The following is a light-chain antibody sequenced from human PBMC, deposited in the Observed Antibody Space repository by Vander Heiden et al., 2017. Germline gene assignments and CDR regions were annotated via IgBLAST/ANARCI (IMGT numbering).Light chain of an antibody. J-gene: IGLJ1*01. CDR3: QAWDSSTYV. CDR1: KWGDKY. CDR2: QDS. Sequence: SYELTQPPSVSVSPGKAASITCSGDKWGDKYACWYQQKPGQSPVLVIYQDSKRPSGIPERFSGSNSGNTATLTISGTQAMDEADYYGQAWDSSTYVFGTGTKVTVL. V-gene: IGLV3-1*01.